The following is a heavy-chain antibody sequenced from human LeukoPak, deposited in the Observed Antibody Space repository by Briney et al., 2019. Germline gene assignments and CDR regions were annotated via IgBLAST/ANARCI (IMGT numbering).Heavy chain of an antibody. CDR3: AVSPLMDV. J-gene: IGHJ6*04. CDR1: GFTFSSYA. CDR2: IRNKANTYTT. Sequence: GGSLRLSCAASGFTFSSYAMSWVRQAPGKGLEWVGRIRNKANTYTTEYAASVKGRFTISRDDSKNSLYLQMNSLKTDDTAVYYCAVSPLMDVWGKGTTVTVSS. V-gene: IGHV3-72*01.